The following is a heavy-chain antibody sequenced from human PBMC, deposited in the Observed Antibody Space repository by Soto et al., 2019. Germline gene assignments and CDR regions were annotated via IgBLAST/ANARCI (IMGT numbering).Heavy chain of an antibody. CDR1: GVAISSGENF. CDR2: IYYRGKT. J-gene: IGHJ1*01. CDR3: ARVPNYSEETDEDLQR. V-gene: IGHV4-30-4*01. D-gene: IGHD3-22*01. Sequence: SETLSLTCTVSGVAISSGENFWSWIRQPPGKGLEWIGHIYYRGKTDYNSSLKNRIYISLDTSRNQFSLRMSSVTTADTAVYYCARVPNYSEETDEDLQRWGPGTLVTVSS.